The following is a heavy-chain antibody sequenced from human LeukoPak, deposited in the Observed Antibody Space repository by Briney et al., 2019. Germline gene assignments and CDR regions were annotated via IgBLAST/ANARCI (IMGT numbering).Heavy chain of an antibody. CDR2: IYYDGSNI. CDR1: EFTFTTYG. J-gene: IGHJ4*02. D-gene: IGHD1-1*01. CDR3: ARDWKTNSFDY. V-gene: IGHV3-33*01. Sequence: GGSLRLSCAATEFTFTTYGMHWVRQAPGKGLEWVAFIYYDGSNIYYADYVKGRFTISRDISKNTLYLQMDSLRAEDTAIYYCARDWKTNSFDYWGQGTLVTVSS.